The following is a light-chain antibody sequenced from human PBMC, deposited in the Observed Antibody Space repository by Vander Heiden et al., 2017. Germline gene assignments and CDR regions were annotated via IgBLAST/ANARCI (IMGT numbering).Light chain of an antibody. CDR3: QVWNSSSVV. CDR1: NIGSKR. Sequence: SYVMTQPPSVSVAPGQTDRITCGRNNIGSKRVHWYQQKPGQAPGLVVYDDSDRPSGIPGRFSGSNSGNTATLTISRVEAGDEADYYCQVWNSSSVVFGGGTKLTVL. J-gene: IGLJ2*01. V-gene: IGLV3-21*02. CDR2: DDS.